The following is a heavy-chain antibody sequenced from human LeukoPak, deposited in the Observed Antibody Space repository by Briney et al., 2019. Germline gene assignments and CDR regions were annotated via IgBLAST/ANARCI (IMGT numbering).Heavy chain of an antibody. D-gene: IGHD3-10*01. CDR1: GGSISSSSYY. J-gene: IGHJ1*01. CDR3: ARQERYYGSGSYTYFQH. CDR2: IYYSGST. V-gene: IGHV4-39*01. Sequence: PSETLSLTCTVSGGSISSSSYYWGWIRQPPGKGLEWIGSIYYSGSTYYNPSLKSRVTISVDTSKNQFSLKLSSVTAADTAVYYCARQERYYGSGSYTYFQHWGQGTLVTVSS.